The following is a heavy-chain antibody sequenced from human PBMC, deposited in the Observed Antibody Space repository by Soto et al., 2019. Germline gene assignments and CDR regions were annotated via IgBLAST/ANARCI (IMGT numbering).Heavy chain of an antibody. CDR2: IYYSGRT. Sequence: QVQLQESGPGLVKPSQTLSLTCTVSGGSISNGTYYWTWIRQRPGKGLEWIGFIYYSGRTYYNPSLKSRTTISLDTSENQFSLRLSSVTAADTAVYYCARDSDFCTGGSCYGNFDFWGQGTLVTVSS. J-gene: IGHJ4*02. CDR1: GGSISNGTYY. D-gene: IGHD2-15*01. V-gene: IGHV4-31*03. CDR3: ARDSDFCTGGSCYGNFDF.